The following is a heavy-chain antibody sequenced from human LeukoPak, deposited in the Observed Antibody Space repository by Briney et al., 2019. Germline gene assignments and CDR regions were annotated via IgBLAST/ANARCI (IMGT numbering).Heavy chain of an antibody. CDR1: GGSISSGSYY. CDR2: IYTSGST. Sequence: SETLSLTCTVSGGSISSGSYYWSWIRQPAGKGLGWIGRIYTSGSTNYNPSLKSRVTISVDTSKNQFSLKLSSVTAADTAVYYCARDQGYGDPGYWGQGTLVTVSS. D-gene: IGHD4-17*01. V-gene: IGHV4-61*02. J-gene: IGHJ4*02. CDR3: ARDQGYGDPGY.